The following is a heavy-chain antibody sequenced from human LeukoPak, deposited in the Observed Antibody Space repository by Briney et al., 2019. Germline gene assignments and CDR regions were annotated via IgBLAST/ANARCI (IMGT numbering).Heavy chain of an antibody. CDR2: IIPIFGTA. J-gene: IGHJ4*02. CDR3: ARGPWGHNWNDAELDY. CDR1: GGTFSSYA. V-gene: IGHV1-69*01. Sequence: ASVKVSCKASGGTFSSYAISWVRQAPGQGLEWMGGIIPIFGTANYAQKFQGRVTITADESTSTAYMELSSLRSEDTAVYYCARGPWGHNWNDAELDYWGQGTLVTVSS. D-gene: IGHD1-20*01.